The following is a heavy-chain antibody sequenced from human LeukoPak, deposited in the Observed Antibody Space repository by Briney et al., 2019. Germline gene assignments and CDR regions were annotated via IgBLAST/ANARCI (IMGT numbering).Heavy chain of an antibody. V-gene: IGHV3-21*01. CDR2: ISSSSSYI. CDR3: PRISVGATPRLVDY. J-gene: IGHJ4*02. Sequence: PGGSLRLSCAASGFTLSSYSMNWVRQAPGKGLEWVSSISSSSSYIYYADSVKGRFTISRDNAKNSLYLQMNSLRAEDTAVYYCPRISVGATPRLVDYWGQGTLVTVSS. CDR1: GFTLSSYS. D-gene: IGHD1-26*01.